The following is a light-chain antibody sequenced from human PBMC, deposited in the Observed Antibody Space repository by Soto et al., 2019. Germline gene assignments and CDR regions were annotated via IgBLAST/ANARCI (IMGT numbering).Light chain of an antibody. CDR2: EVN. Sequence: QSALTQPPSASGSPGQSVTISCTGSSSDIGSYKYVSWYQQHPGKAPKLIIYEVNERPSGVPDRFSGSKSGNTASLTVSGLQPEDEAEYYCGSWDSSLSAYVFGTGTKLTVL. J-gene: IGLJ1*01. CDR1: SSDIGSYKY. V-gene: IGLV2-8*01. CDR3: GSWDSSLSAYV.